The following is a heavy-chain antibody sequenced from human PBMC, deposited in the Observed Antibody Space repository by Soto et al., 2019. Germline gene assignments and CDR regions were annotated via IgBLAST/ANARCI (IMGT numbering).Heavy chain of an antibody. D-gene: IGHD1-26*01. Sequence: GGSLRLSCAAFGFSVSSNYMTWVRQAPGKGPEWVAIIYGGGNTFYADSVKGRFNISRDNSKNTLYLQMNSLRAEDTAVYYCVRQYSGSLDYWGHGTLVTVSS. CDR3: VRQYSGSLDY. CDR2: IYGGGNT. V-gene: IGHV3-66*04. CDR1: GFSVSSNY. J-gene: IGHJ4*01.